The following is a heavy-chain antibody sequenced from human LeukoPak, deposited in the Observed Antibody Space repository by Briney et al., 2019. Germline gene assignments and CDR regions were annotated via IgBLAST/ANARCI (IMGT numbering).Heavy chain of an antibody. CDR1: GGSISSYY. CDR3: AGGAVAGPFYGMDV. J-gene: IGHJ6*02. CDR2: IYTSGST. V-gene: IGHV4-4*07. D-gene: IGHD6-19*01. Sequence: SETLSLTCTVSGGSISSYYWSWIRQPAGKGLEWIGRIYTSGSTNYNPSLKSRVTMSVDRSKNQFSLKLSSVTAADTAVYYCAGGAVAGPFYGMDVWGQGTTVTVSS.